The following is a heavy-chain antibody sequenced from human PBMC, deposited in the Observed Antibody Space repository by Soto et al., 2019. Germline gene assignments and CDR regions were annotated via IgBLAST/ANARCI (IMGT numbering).Heavy chain of an antibody. CDR1: GFSFYSYA. CDR3: AKSGLGIFDY. CDR2: ISGSAGST. V-gene: IGHV3-23*01. J-gene: IGHJ4*01. Sequence: EVQLLESGGGLVQPGGSLRLSCADSGFSFYSYAMSWVRQAPGKGLEWVSVISGSAGSTYYADSVKARFTISRDNSKNTLYLQMNSLRAEDTALYYCAKSGLGIFDYCGHGTLVTVSS. D-gene: IGHD6-19*01.